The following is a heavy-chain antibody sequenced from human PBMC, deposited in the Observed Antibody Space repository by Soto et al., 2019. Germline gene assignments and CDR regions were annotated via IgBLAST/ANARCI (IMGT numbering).Heavy chain of an antibody. CDR2: VFHDGRNT. Sequence: VQLVESGGGVVQPGRSLRLSCAASGFTFSDYAMHWVRQAPGKGLEWVAVVFHDGRNTHYADSVKGRFTISRDSSKNTVSLEMTSLRAEDTAVSYCAKGRRQWLVTSDFNYWGQGALVTVSS. V-gene: IGHV3-30*18. D-gene: IGHD6-19*01. CDR1: GFTFSDYA. J-gene: IGHJ4*02. CDR3: AKGRRQWLVTSDFNY.